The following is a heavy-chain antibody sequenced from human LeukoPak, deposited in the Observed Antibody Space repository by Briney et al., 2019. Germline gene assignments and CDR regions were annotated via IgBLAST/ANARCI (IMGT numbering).Heavy chain of an antibody. Sequence: SQTLSLTCAVSGGSISSGGYSWSWIRQPPGKGLEWIGYIYYSGSTNYNPALKSRVTISVDTSKNQFSLKLSSVTAADTAVYYCARHGNGEKGFDFWGQGTLVTVSS. CDR1: GGSISSGGYS. CDR2: IYYSGST. CDR3: ARHGNGEKGFDF. J-gene: IGHJ4*02. V-gene: IGHV4-30-4*07. D-gene: IGHD3-10*01.